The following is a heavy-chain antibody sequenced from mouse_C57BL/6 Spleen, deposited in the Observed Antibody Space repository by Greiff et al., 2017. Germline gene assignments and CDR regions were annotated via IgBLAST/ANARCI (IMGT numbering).Heavy chain of an antibody. J-gene: IGHJ3*01. CDR2: IDPSDSET. CDR3: ASDGGLLGFAY. D-gene: IGHD1-1*01. CDR1: GYTFTSYW. Sequence: QVQLQQPGAELVRPGSSVKLSCKASGYTFTSYWMHWVKQRPIQGLEWIGNIDPSDSETHYNQKFKDKATLTVDKSSSTAYMQLSSLTSEDSAVYYCASDGGLLGFAYWGQGTLVTVSA. V-gene: IGHV1-52*01.